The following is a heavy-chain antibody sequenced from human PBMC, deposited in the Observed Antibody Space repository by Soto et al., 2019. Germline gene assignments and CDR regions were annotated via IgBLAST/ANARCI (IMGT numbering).Heavy chain of an antibody. CDR3: YRSSGWLEGYFDP. J-gene: IGHJ5*02. D-gene: IGHD3-10*01. CDR1: RGSVSGGSYF. Sequence: PEPLSLTCTVSRGSVSGGSYFRYWIRQPPGKGLEWIGYFYKSGYTKYNPSLERRVTISAGPSKTQIALKLSSVPAADTAVTYCYRSSGWLEGYFDPRGRGSLGTVSS. CDR2: FYKSGYT. V-gene: IGHV4-61*01.